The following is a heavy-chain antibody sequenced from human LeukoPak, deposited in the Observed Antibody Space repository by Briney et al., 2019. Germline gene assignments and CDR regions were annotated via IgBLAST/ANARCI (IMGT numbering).Heavy chain of an antibody. CDR2: ISYDGSNK. J-gene: IGHJ6*02. D-gene: IGHD6-6*01. CDR1: GFTFSSHW. CDR3: ENWREIDEYSSYGYYGMDV. V-gene: IGHV3-30*18. Sequence: PGGSLRLFCSASGFTFSSHWMSWVRQAPGKGLEWVAVISYDGSNKYYADSVKGRFTISRDNSKNTLYLQMNSLRAEDTAVYYCENWREIDEYSSYGYYGMDVWGQGTTVTVSS.